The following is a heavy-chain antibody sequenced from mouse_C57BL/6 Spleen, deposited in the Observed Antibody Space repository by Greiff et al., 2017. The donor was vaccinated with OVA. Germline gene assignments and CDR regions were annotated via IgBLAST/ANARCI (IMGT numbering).Heavy chain of an antibody. Sequence: EVQVVESGGGLVKPGGSLKLSCAASGFTFSSYAMSWVRQTPEKRLEWVATISDGGSYTYYPDNVKGRFTISRDNAKNNLYLQMSHLKSEDTAMYYCARDMVTRAMDYWGQGTSVTVSS. CDR1: GFTFSSYA. CDR3: ARDMVTRAMDY. V-gene: IGHV5-4*01. CDR2: ISDGGSYT. J-gene: IGHJ4*01. D-gene: IGHD2-2*01.